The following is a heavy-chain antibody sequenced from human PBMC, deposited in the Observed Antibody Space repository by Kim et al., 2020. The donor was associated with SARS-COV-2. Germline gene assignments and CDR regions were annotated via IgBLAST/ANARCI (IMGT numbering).Heavy chain of an antibody. D-gene: IGHD3-16*01. J-gene: IGHJ3*02. CDR1: GFTFDDYA. CDR2: ISWNSGSI. V-gene: IGHV3-9*01. CDR3: AKEKGGDMITFGGVIGLNAFDI. Sequence: GGSLRLSCAASGFTFDDYAMHWVRQAPGKGLEWVSGISWNSGSIGYADSVKGRFTISRDNAKNSLYLQMNSLRAEDTALYYCAKEKGGDMITFGGVIGLNAFDIWGQGTMVTVSS.